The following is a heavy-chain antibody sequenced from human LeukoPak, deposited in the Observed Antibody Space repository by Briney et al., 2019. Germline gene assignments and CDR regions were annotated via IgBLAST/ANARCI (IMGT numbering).Heavy chain of an antibody. CDR2: INHSGST. CDR3: ATPGSSGTRGWNYMDV. D-gene: IGHD1-26*01. V-gene: IGHV4-34*01. CDR1: GGSFSGYY. J-gene: IGHJ6*03. Sequence: PSETLSLTCAVYGGSFSGYYWSWIRQPPGKGLEWIGEINHSGSTNYNPSLKSRVTISVDTSKNQFSLKLSSVTAADTAVYYCATPGSSGTRGWNYMDVWGKGTTVTVSS.